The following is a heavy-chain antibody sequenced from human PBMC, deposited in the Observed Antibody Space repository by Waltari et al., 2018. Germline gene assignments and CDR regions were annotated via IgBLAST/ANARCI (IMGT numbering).Heavy chain of an antibody. J-gene: IGHJ4*02. CDR2: IGSSSLTI. V-gene: IGHV3-48*04. CDR1: RFTFSRFS. D-gene: IGHD6-25*01. CDR3: ARASGTAAAAFDS. Sequence: EVQLEESGGGLVQPGGYLRLSCTASRFTFSRFSMNWVRQAPGKGLVWVSYIGSSSLTIHYADSVRGRFTVSRDNAKNSLYLHMNSLRAEDTAVYYCARASGTAAAAFDSWGQGTLVTVYS.